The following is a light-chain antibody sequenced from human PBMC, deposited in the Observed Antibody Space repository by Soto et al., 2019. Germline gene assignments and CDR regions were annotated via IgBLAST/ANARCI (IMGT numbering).Light chain of an antibody. CDR3: QSYDSSLSGWV. CDR2: GNS. Sequence: QSVLTQPPSVSGAPGQRVTLSCTGSSSNIGAGYDVHWYQQLPGTAPKRLIYGNSXRPSGVPDRFSXXKSGXXXXXAIXGLQAEDEADYYCQSYDSSLSGWVFGGGTKLTVL. J-gene: IGLJ3*02. CDR1: SSNIGAGYD. V-gene: IGLV1-40*01.